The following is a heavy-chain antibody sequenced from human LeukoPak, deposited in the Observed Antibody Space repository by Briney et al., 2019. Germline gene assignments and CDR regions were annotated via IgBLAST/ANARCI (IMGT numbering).Heavy chain of an antibody. V-gene: IGHV3-30-3*01. J-gene: IGHJ6*02. Sequence: GRSLRLSCAASGFTFSSYAMHWVRQAPGKGLEWVAVISYDGSNKYYADSVKGRFTISRDNSKNTLYLQMNSLRAEDTAVYYCARVYSTGGYYYYGMDVWGQGTTVTVSS. CDR1: GFTFSSYA. D-gene: IGHD6-25*01. CDR2: ISYDGSNK. CDR3: ARVYSTGGYYYYGMDV.